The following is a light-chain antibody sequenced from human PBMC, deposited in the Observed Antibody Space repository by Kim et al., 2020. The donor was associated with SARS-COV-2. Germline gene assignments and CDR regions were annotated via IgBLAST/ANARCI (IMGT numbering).Light chain of an antibody. J-gene: IGLJ2*01. CDR2: DVS. CDR3: SSYRSGTAL. Sequence: PGQSISIACTGSSSDVGVNNYVSWYQQPPGKAPILMIYDVSNRPSGVSNRFSGSKSGNTASLTISGLQAEDEADYYCSSYRSGTALFGGGTQLTVL. CDR1: SSDVGVNNY. V-gene: IGLV2-14*03.